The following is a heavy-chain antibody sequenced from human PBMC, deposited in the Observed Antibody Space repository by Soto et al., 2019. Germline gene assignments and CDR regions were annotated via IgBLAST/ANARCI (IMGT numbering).Heavy chain of an antibody. Sequence: QVQLVQSGAEVREPGASVKVSCKASGYSFTSLDINLVRQTAGQGLEWMGWMEPSTGRTGYAQKFQGRVTMTRDTSINTAYMELTTLTSDDTACYYCAGGVSAGVDYCGQGTLVLVSA. CDR1: GYSFTSLD. CDR3: AGGVSAGVDY. V-gene: IGHV1-8*01. J-gene: IGHJ4*02. CDR2: MEPSTGRT. D-gene: IGHD1-26*01.